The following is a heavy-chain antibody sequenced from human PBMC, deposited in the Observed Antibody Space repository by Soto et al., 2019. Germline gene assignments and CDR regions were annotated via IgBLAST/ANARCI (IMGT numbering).Heavy chain of an antibody. J-gene: IGHJ6*02. CDR1: GFTFSSYT. Sequence: PXGSLRLSCAASGFTFSSYTMNWVRQAPGRGLEWVSSIVTSSSYIYYADSVKGRFTISRDNAKNSLFLQMNSLRADDTAVYYCARDSVRDYLYYYYGMDVWGQGTTVTVSS. CDR2: IVTSSSYI. D-gene: IGHD4-17*01. CDR3: ARDSVRDYLYYYYGMDV. V-gene: IGHV3-21*01.